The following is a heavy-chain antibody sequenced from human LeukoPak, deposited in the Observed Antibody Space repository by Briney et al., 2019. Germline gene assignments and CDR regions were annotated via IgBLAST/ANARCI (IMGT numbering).Heavy chain of an antibody. J-gene: IGHJ5*02. V-gene: IGHV4-59*01. CDR1: GGSISSYY. Sequence: SETLSLTCTVSGGSISSYYWSWIRQPPGKGLEWIGYIYYSGSTNYNPSLKSRVTISVDTSKNQFPLKLSSVTAADTAVYYCASARCTNGVCCGAWFDPWGQGTLVTVSS. CDR3: ASARCTNGVCCGAWFDP. D-gene: IGHD2-8*01. CDR2: IYYSGST.